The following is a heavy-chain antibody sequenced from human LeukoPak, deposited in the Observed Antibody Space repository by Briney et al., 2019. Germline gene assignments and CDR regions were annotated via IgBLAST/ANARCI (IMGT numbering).Heavy chain of an antibody. Sequence: GGSLRLSCAASGFSFSSYGMHWVRQAPGKGLEWVAVISYDGSNKYYADSVKGRFTISRDNSKNTLYLQMNSLRAEDTAVYYCAKDLSGAVAGTDAFDIWGQGTMVTVSS. CDR2: ISYDGSNK. CDR3: AKDLSGAVAGTDAFDI. V-gene: IGHV3-30*18. D-gene: IGHD6-19*01. CDR1: GFSFSSYG. J-gene: IGHJ3*02.